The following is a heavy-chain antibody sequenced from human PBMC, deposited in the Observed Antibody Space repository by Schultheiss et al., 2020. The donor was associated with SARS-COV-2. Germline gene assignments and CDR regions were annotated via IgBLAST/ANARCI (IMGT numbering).Heavy chain of an antibody. CDR2: IYYSGGT. V-gene: IGHV4-61*02. J-gene: IGHJ4*02. D-gene: IGHD3-10*01. CDR3: ARGDYYGSGSHTSEGYFDF. Sequence: SQTLSLTCTVSGGSISSGSYYWSWIRQPAGKGLEWIGRIYYSGGTYYNPSLQSRVTISVDTSKNQFSLRLSSVTAADTAVYYCARGDYYGSGSHTSEGYFDFWGQGTLVTVSS. CDR1: GGSISSGSYY.